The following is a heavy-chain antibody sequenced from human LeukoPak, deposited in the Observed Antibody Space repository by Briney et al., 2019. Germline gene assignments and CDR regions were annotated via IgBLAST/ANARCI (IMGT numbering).Heavy chain of an antibody. CDR2: ISDSGGVI. CDR1: GFNVNSFE. CDR3: AGGPQYTGSFPY. V-gene: IGHV3-48*03. Sequence: HPGGSLRLSCAASGFNVNSFEMTWVRQAPGLGLEFLSYISDSGGVIKYADSVKGRFIISRDSAEDALYLQMNNLGADDTAVYFCAGGPQYTGSFPYWGQGTLVAVSS. J-gene: IGHJ4*02. D-gene: IGHD1-26*01.